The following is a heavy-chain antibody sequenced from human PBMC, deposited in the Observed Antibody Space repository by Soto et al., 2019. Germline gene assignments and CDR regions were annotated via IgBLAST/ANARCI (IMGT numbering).Heavy chain of an antibody. V-gene: IGHV4-59*08. Sequence: SETLSLTCTVSGGSISSNYWSWIRQPPGKGLEWIGYIDYSGSTNYNPSLKSRVTILVDTSKNQFSLKLSSVTAADTAVYYCARHVPTRGYSYGSFDYWGQGTLVTVSS. CDR3: ARHVPTRGYSYGSFDY. CDR1: GGSISSNY. CDR2: IDYSGST. J-gene: IGHJ4*02. D-gene: IGHD5-18*01.